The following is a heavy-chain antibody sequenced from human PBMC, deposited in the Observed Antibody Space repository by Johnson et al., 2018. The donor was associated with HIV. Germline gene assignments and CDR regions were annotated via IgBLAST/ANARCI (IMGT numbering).Heavy chain of an antibody. D-gene: IGHD2-8*01. CDR2: IYSGGST. J-gene: IGHJ3*02. CDR1: GFTVSSNY. CDR3: ARDGDLNRYCSNGVCSDAFDI. V-gene: IGHV3-66*01. Sequence: VHLVESGGGLVKPGGSLRLSCAASGFTVSSNYMSWVRQAPGKGLEWVSVIYSGGSTYYADSVKGRFTISRDNSKNTLYLQMNSLRAEDTAVYYCARDGDLNRYCSNGVCSDAFDIWGQGTMVTVSS.